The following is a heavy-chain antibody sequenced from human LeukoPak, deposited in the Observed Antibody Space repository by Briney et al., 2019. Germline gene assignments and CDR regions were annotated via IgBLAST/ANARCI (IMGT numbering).Heavy chain of an antibody. CDR3: ARGNGDIVVVPAAIRHYYYYMDV. J-gene: IGHJ6*03. Sequence: SETLSLTCAVYGGSFSGYYWSWVRQPPGKGLEWIGEINHSGSTNYNPSLKSRVTISVDTSKNQFSLKVSSVTAADTAVYYCARGNGDIVVVPAAIRHYYYYMDVWGKGTTVTVSS. CDR1: GGSFSGYY. D-gene: IGHD2-2*02. V-gene: IGHV4-34*01. CDR2: INHSGST.